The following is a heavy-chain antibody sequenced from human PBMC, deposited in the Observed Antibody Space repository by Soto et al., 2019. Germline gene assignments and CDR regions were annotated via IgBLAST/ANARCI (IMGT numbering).Heavy chain of an antibody. D-gene: IGHD6-19*01. CDR1: GFTFSDHY. CDR3: ARGIAVAPGAFDI. Sequence: EVQLVESGGGLVQPGGSLRLSCAASGFTFSDHYMDWVRQAPGKGLEWVARSRNKANSYSTEYAAPVKGRVTISRDDSKNSVYLQMNSLKTEDTAVYYCARGIAVAPGAFDILGQGTMVTVSS. CDR2: SRNKANSYST. V-gene: IGHV3-72*01. J-gene: IGHJ3*02.